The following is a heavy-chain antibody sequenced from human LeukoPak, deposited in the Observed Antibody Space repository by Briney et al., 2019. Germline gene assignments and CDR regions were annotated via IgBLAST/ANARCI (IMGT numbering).Heavy chain of an antibody. V-gene: IGHV1-2*02. J-gene: IGHJ4*02. CDR3: TRYPEMATILFEY. CDR2: INPNTGDT. Sequence: ASVKVSCKASGYTFTGYHMHWVRQAPGQGLEWMGWINPNTGDTNYAQKFQGRVTMTRDTSISAAYMELNWLRSDDTAVYYCTRYPEMATILFEYWGQGTLVTVSS. CDR1: GYTFTGYH. D-gene: IGHD5-24*01.